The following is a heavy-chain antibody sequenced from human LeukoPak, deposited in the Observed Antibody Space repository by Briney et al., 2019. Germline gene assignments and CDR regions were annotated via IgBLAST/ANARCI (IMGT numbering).Heavy chain of an antibody. CDR3: ARLYGSRSCYYYYMDV. CDR1: GYTFTSYD. V-gene: IGHV1-8*03. Sequence: GASVKVSCKASGYTFTSYDINWVRQATGQGLEWMGWMNPNSGNTGYAQKFQGRVTITRNTSISTAYMELSSLRSEDTAVYYCARLYGSRSCYYYYMDVWGKGTTVTVSS. D-gene: IGHD3-10*01. J-gene: IGHJ6*03. CDR2: MNPNSGNT.